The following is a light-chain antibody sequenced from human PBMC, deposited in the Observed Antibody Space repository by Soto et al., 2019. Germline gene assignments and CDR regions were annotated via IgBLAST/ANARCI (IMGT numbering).Light chain of an antibody. Sequence: QSVLTQPPSASGTPGQRVTISCSGSSSNIGSNTVNWYQQLPGAAPRVLIYRKNQRPSGVPDRFSGSKSGTSASLAISGLRSEDEADYYCAAWDDSLSGVVFGGGTKLTVL. CDR2: RKN. V-gene: IGLV1-47*01. CDR3: AAWDDSLSGVV. J-gene: IGLJ2*01. CDR1: SSNIGSNT.